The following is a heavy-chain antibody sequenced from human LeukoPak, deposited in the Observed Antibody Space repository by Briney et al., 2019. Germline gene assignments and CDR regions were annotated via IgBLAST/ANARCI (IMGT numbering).Heavy chain of an antibody. CDR1: GGSISSYY. Sequence: SETLSLTCTVSGGSISSYYWSWLRQPAGKGLEWIGRIYTSGSTNYNPSLKSRVTMSVDTSKNQFSLKLSSVTAADTAVYYCARADYDILTGYSPLTYWGQGTLVTVSS. CDR3: ARADYDILTGYSPLTY. J-gene: IGHJ4*02. CDR2: IYTSGST. V-gene: IGHV4-4*07. D-gene: IGHD3-9*01.